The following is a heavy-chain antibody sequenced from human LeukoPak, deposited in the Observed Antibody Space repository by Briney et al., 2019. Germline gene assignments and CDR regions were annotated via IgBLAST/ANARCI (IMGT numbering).Heavy chain of an antibody. CDR1: GYTFTTYG. CDR2: ISAHNGNT. Sequence: GASVKVSCKASGYTFTTYGIAWVRQAPGQGLEWMRWISAHNGNTNYAQSLQGRVTMTTDTSTNTAYMELRSLRSDDTAVYYCARAGSFDLWGRGTLVTVSS. J-gene: IGHJ2*01. V-gene: IGHV1-18*01. CDR3: ARAGSFDL.